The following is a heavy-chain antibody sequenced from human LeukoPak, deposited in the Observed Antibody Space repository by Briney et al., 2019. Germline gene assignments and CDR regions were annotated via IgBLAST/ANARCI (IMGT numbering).Heavy chain of an antibody. CDR2: INHSGST. J-gene: IGHJ2*01. CDR1: GESFSGYY. Sequence: PSETLSLTCAVYGESFSGYYWSWIRQPPGKGLEWIGEINHSGSTNYNPSLKSRVTISVDTSKNQFSLKLSSVTAADTAVYYCARFWGYRIHWYFDLWGRGTLVTVSS. CDR3: ARFWGYRIHWYFDL. V-gene: IGHV4-34*01. D-gene: IGHD7-27*01.